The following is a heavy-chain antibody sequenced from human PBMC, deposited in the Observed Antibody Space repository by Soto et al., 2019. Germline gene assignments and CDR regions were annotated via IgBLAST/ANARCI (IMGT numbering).Heavy chain of an antibody. J-gene: IGHJ4*02. CDR3: ITGSYGEYLCDYYFDS. CDR2: IKSKTDGGTI. CDR1: GFTFSDAW. Sequence: EVQLVESGGGLVKPGGSLRLSCAASGFTFSDAWMNWVRQAPGKGLEWVGRIKSKTDGGTIDYAAPVKGRFTISRDDSKXXRYLQRTSLKTEDAAVYYCITGSYGEYLCDYYFDSWGQGTLGTVSS. V-gene: IGHV3-15*07. D-gene: IGHD4-17*01.